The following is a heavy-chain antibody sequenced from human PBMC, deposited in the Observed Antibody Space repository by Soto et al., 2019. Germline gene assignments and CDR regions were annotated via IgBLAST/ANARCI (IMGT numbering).Heavy chain of an antibody. J-gene: IGHJ4*02. CDR1: GGSISSRTFW. D-gene: IGHD4-4*01. V-gene: IGHV4-39*01. CDR2: MYYSGSS. Sequence: PSETLSLTCSVSGGSISSRTFWWAWIRQPPGKGLEWIGDMYYSGSSYSSPSLKSRDTLSVDTSKNQLSLKLNSVTAADTAVYYCARHPRDDYNYGGSGIFDYWGQGTLVTVSS. CDR3: ARHPRDDYNYGGSGIFDY.